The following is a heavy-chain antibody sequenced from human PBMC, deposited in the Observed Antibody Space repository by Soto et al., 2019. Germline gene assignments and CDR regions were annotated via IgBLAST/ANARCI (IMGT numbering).Heavy chain of an antibody. CDR3: ARSYRRYCSGGSCYSYYYYYMDV. CDR1: GGSISSYY. CDR2: IYSSGST. V-gene: IGHV4-59*01. J-gene: IGHJ6*03. D-gene: IGHD2-15*01. Sequence: QVQLQESGPGLVKPSETMSLTCTVSGGSISSYYWSWIRQPPGKGLEWIGYIYSSGSTNYNPSLKSRVTISVATSKNQFSLKLSSVTAADTAVYYCARSYRRYCSGGSCYSYYYYYMDVWGKGTTVTVSS.